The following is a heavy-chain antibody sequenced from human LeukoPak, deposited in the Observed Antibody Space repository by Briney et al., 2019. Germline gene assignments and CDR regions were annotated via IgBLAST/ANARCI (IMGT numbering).Heavy chain of an antibody. CDR1: GGSISSYY. D-gene: IGHD3-16*02. V-gene: IGHV4-59*01. J-gene: IGHJ4*02. CDR3: ARYSLYDYVWGSHRQTFAFDY. CDR2: IYYSGST. Sequence: SETLSLTCTVSGGSISSYYWGWIRQPPGKGLEWIGYIYYSGSTNYNPSLTSRVTMSVDTSKNQFSLKLSSVTAADTAVYYCARYSLYDYVWGSHRQTFAFDYWGQGTLVTVSS.